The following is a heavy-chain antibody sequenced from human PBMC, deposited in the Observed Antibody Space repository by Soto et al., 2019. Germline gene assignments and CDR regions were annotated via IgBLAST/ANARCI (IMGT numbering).Heavy chain of an antibody. CDR1: GGSISSGDYY. D-gene: IGHD2-15*01. Sequence: PSETLSLTCTVSGGSISSGDYYWSWIRQPPGKGLEWIGYIYYSGSTYYNPSLKSRVTISVDTSKNQFSLKLSSVTAADTAVYYCARVGCSGGSCYSRNWGQGTLVTVSS. CDR3: ARVGCSGGSCYSRN. CDR2: IYYSGST. V-gene: IGHV4-30-4*01. J-gene: IGHJ4*02.